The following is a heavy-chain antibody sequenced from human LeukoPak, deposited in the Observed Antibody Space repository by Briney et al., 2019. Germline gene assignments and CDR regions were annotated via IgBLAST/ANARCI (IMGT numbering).Heavy chain of an antibody. Sequence: GESLRISCKGSGYSFTSYWISWVRQMPGKGLEWMGRIDPSDSYTNYSPSFQGQVSISADKSISTTYLQWSSLKASDTATYYCARQVYGSGMAAFDYWGQGTLVTVSS. CDR3: ARQVYGSGMAAFDY. CDR2: IDPSDSYT. V-gene: IGHV5-10-1*04. CDR1: GYSFTSYW. J-gene: IGHJ4*02. D-gene: IGHD3-10*01.